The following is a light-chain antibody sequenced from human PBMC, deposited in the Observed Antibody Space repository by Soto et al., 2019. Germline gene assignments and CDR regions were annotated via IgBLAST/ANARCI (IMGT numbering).Light chain of an antibody. CDR2: DAS. CDR1: QSVSSY. CDR3: QHRSNWPPYT. Sequence: EIVLTQSPATLSLSPGERPTLSCRASQSVSSYLAWYQQKPGQAPRLLIYDASNRASGIPSRFRGSGSGTDFTLTISSLEPEDFAVYYCQHRSNWPPYTFGQGTKLEMK. V-gene: IGKV3-11*01. J-gene: IGKJ2*01.